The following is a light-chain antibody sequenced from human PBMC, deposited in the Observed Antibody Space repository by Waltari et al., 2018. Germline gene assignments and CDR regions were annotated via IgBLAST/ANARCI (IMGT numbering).Light chain of an antibody. CDR3: CAYTSSSVSYV. J-gene: IGLJ1*01. V-gene: IGLV2-14*01. CDR2: EVT. CDR1: SSDLGGYNF. Sequence: QSALTQPASVSGSPGQSITISCPGTSSDLGGYNFLSWYQQHPANAPKLVIYEVTHRPSGVSNRFSGSKSGNTASLTISGLQAEDEADYYCCAYTSSSVSYVFGTGTKVTVL.